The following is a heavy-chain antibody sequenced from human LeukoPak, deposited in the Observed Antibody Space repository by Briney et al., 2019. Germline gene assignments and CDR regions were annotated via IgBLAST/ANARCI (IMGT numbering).Heavy chain of an antibody. Sequence: GGSLRLSCAASGFTFSSYWMSWVRQAPGKGLEWVANIKQDGSEKYYVDSVKGRFTISSDNAKNSLYLRMNSLRAEDTAVYYCARDRNGYLYDAFDIWGQGTMVTVSS. D-gene: IGHD3-22*01. J-gene: IGHJ3*02. CDR1: GFTFSSYW. CDR3: ARDRNGYLYDAFDI. V-gene: IGHV3-7*03. CDR2: IKQDGSEK.